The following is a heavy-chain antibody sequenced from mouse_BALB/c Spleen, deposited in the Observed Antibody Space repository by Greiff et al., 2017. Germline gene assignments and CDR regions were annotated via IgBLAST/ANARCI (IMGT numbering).Heavy chain of an antibody. CDR1: GFTFSSYG. V-gene: IGHV5-6-3*01. Sequence: EVQRVESGGGLVKPGGSLKLSCAASGFTFSSYGMSWVRQTPDKRLELVATINSNGGSTYYPDSVKGRFTISRDNAKNTLYLQMSSLKSEDTAMYYCARDERDLYYFDYWGQGTTLTVSS. CDR3: ARDERDLYYFDY. J-gene: IGHJ2*01. CDR2: INSNGGST. D-gene: IGHD3-3*01.